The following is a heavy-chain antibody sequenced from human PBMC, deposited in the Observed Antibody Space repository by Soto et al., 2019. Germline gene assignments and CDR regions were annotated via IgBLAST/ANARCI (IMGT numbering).Heavy chain of an antibody. D-gene: IGHD2-15*01. Sequence: SETLSLTCTVSGVSIVTAAYYWTWIRQRPGKGLEWIGYIHYRGNTYYNQSFKSRLTISADTSKRQFSLSLSSVTAADTAIYYCARDLPETPYFDYWGQGTLVTVSS. V-gene: IGHV4-31*03. CDR3: ARDLPETPYFDY. CDR1: GVSIVTAAYY. J-gene: IGHJ4*02. CDR2: IHYRGNT.